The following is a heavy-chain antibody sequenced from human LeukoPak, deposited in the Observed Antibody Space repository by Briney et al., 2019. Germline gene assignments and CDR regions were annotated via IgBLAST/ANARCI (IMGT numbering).Heavy chain of an antibody. CDR2: IKQDGSEK. J-gene: IGHJ3*02. D-gene: IGHD2-15*01. Sequence: GGSLRLSCAASGFTFSSYWMSWVRQAPGKGLEWVAYIKQDGSEKYYVDSVKGRFTISRDNAKNSLYLQMNSLRAEDTAVYYCARDWVVVADDAFDIWGQGTMVTVSS. CDR1: GFTFSSYW. CDR3: ARDWVVVADDAFDI. V-gene: IGHV3-7*01.